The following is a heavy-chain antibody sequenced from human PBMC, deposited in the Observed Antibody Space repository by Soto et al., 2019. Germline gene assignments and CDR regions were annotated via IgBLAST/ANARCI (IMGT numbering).Heavy chain of an antibody. V-gene: IGHV3-23*01. Sequence: EVQLLESGGGLVQPGGSLRLSCAASGFTFSSYAMSWVRQAPGKGLEWVSAISGSGGSTYYADSVKGRFTISRDNSKNSLYLQMNSLGAEDTAVYYCAKGEAHEVSSTSCPFDYWGQGTLVTVSS. CDR3: AKGEAHEVSSTSCPFDY. CDR2: ISGSGGST. J-gene: IGHJ4*02. D-gene: IGHD2-2*01. CDR1: GFTFSSYA.